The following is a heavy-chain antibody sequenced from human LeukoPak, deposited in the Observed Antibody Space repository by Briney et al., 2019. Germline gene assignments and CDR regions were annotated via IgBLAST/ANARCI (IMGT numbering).Heavy chain of an antibody. CDR1: GYTFTSYG. Sequence: SVKVSCKASGYTFTSYGISWVRQAPGQGLEWMGGIIRIYDTEDYAQKFQGRMTITADESTNTAYMELRSLRSDDTAVYYCARGIVAIPAVYYMAVWGNGTTVTVSS. CDR2: IIRIYDTE. D-gene: IGHD2-21*01. CDR3: ARGIVAIPAVYYMAV. V-gene: IGHV1-69*13. J-gene: IGHJ6*03.